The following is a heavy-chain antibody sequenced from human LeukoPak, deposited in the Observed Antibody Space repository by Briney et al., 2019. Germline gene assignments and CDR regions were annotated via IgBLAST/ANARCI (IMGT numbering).Heavy chain of an antibody. CDR2: ISRGDSPM. CDR3: ARGDWFLDY. V-gene: IGHV3-11*04. Sequence: PGGSLRLSCATSGFTFSNYYMSWIRQAPGKGLEWVSYISRGDSPMYYADSVKGRFTISRDNAKNSLYLQMNSLRAEDTAVYYCARGDWFLDYWGQGTLVTVSS. J-gene: IGHJ4*02. D-gene: IGHD3-3*01. CDR1: GFTFSNYY.